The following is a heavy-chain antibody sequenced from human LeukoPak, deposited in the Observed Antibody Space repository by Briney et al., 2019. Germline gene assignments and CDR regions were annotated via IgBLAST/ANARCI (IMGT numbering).Heavy chain of an antibody. CDR2: ISGSGGST. CDR1: GFTFSSYA. Sequence: SGGSLRLSCAASGFTFSSYAMSWVRQAPGKGLEWVSAISGSGGSTYYADSVKGRFTISRDNSKNTLYLQMNSLRAEDTAVYYCAKCVVVPAASDDAFDIWGQGTMVTDSS. CDR3: AKCVVVPAASDDAFDI. V-gene: IGHV3-23*01. D-gene: IGHD2-2*01. J-gene: IGHJ3*02.